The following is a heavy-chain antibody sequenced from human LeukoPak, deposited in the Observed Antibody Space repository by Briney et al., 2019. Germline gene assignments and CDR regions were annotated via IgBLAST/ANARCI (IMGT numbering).Heavy chain of an antibody. V-gene: IGHV1-2*02. CDR3: ARRDSAIGVRGVIMRGTSYYFDY. D-gene: IGHD3-10*01. CDR1: GYTFTGYY. J-gene: IGHJ4*02. CDR2: INPNSGGT. Sequence: ASVKVSCKASGYTFTGYYMHWVRQAPGQGLEWMGWINPNSGGTNYAQKFQGRVTMTRETSINTAYMELSRLRSDDTAVYYCARRDSAIGVRGVIMRGTSYYFDYWGQGTLVTVSS.